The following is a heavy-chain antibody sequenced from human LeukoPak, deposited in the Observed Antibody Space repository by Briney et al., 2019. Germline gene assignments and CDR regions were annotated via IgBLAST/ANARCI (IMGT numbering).Heavy chain of an antibody. D-gene: IGHD2-15*01. J-gene: IGHJ6*02. Sequence: SETLSLTCTVSGGSISSSSYYWGWIRQPPGKGLEWIGSIYYSGSTYYNPSLKSRVTISVDTSKKQFSLKLRSVTAADTAVYYCARHPCSGGSCPLDYYYYYGMDVWGQGTTVTVSS. CDR2: IYYSGST. V-gene: IGHV4-39*01. CDR3: ARHPCSGGSCPLDYYYYYGMDV. CDR1: GGSISSSSYY.